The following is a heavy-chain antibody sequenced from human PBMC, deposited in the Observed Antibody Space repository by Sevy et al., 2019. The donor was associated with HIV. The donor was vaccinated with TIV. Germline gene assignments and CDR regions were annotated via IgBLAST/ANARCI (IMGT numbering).Heavy chain of an antibody. D-gene: IGHD6-13*01. V-gene: IGHV3-7*01. Sequence: GGSLRLSCAASGFSLNTYWMSWVRQAPGKGLEWVANIKQDGSVTYYVDSVKGRFTISRDNARNFLYLQMNSLRAEDTARHYSVGALAADGSFWGQGTLVTVSS. J-gene: IGHJ4*02. CDR2: IKQDGSVT. CDR3: VGALAADGSF. CDR1: GFSLNTYW.